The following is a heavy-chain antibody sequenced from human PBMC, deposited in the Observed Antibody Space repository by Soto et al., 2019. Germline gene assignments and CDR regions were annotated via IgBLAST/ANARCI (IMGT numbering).Heavy chain of an antibody. CDR1: GGSFSGYY. Sequence: QVQLQQWGAGLLKPSETLSLTCAVYGGSFSGYYWSWIRQPPGKGLEWIGEINHSGSTNYNPSLKRRVTISVDTSKNQFSLKLSSVTAADTAVYYCARGGIVATTNNYYYYMDVWGKGTTVTVSS. D-gene: IGHD5-12*01. CDR3: ARGGIVATTNNYYYYMDV. V-gene: IGHV4-34*01. CDR2: INHSGST. J-gene: IGHJ6*03.